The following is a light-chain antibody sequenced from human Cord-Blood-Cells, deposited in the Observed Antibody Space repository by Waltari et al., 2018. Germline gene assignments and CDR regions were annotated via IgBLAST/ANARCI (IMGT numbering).Light chain of an antibody. Sequence: QSALTQPRSVSGSPGQSVTISCTGTSSHVGGYYYVSWYQQHPGTAPKLMIYDVSKRPSGVPDRFSGAKSGNTASLTISGLQAEDEADYYCCSYAGSYTLVFGGGTKLTVL. CDR1: SSHVGGYYY. CDR2: DVS. V-gene: IGLV2-11*01. J-gene: IGLJ2*01. CDR3: CSYAGSYTLV.